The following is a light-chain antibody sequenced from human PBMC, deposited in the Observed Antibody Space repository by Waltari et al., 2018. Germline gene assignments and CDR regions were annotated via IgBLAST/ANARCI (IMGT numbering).Light chain of an antibody. CDR3: AAWDDSVTGVV. J-gene: IGLJ3*02. V-gene: IGLV1-44*01. CDR1: ISNIGNNA. CDR2: YKN. Sequence: QSVLTQPPSASGPLGQRVTISCSGTISNIGNNAVNSYQQLPQSAPKLLVYYKNQRPSGVPDRFSASKSGTSASLVISGLQSEDEADYYCAAWDDSVTGVVFGGGTKLTVL.